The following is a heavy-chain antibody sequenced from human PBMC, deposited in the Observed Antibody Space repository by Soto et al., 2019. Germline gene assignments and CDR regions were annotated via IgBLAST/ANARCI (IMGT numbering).Heavy chain of an antibody. J-gene: IGHJ4*02. CDR3: ARAYYDFWSGYPSYFDY. V-gene: IGHV3-53*02. D-gene: IGHD3-3*01. CDR2: IYSGGST. CDR1: GFTVSSNY. Sequence: EVQLMETGGGLIQPGGSLRLSCAASGFTVSSNYMSWVRQAPGKGLEWVSVIYSGGSTYYADSVKGRFTISRDNSKNTLYLQMNSLRAEDTAVYYCARAYYDFWSGYPSYFDYWGQGTLVTVSS.